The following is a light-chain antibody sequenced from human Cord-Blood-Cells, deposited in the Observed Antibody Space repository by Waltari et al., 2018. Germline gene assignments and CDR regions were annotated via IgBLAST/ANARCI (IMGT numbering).Light chain of an antibody. J-gene: IGKJ2*01. Sequence: DIQMTQSPSSLSASVGDRVTITCRASQSISSYLNWYQQKPGKAPKLLIYAASSLQSGGPSRFSGSGSGTDFTLTISSLQPEEFATYYCQQSYSTPYTFGQGTKLEIK. CDR1: QSISSY. V-gene: IGKV1-39*01. CDR3: QQSYSTPYT. CDR2: AAS.